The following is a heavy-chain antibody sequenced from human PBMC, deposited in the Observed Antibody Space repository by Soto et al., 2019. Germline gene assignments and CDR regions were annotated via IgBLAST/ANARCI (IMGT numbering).Heavy chain of an antibody. J-gene: IGHJ6*02. CDR3: ARHRSSGWNYYGMDV. V-gene: IGHV4-39*01. CDR1: GGSISSSSYY. CDR2: IYYSGST. D-gene: IGHD6-19*01. Sequence: ETLSLTCTVSGGSISSSSYYWGWIRQPPGKGLEWIGSIYYSGSTYYNPSLKSRVTISVDTSKNQFSLKLSSVTAADTAVYYCARHRSSGWNYYGMDVWGQGTTVTVYS.